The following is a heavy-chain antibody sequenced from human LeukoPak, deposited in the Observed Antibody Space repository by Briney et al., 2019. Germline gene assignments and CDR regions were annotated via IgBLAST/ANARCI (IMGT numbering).Heavy chain of an antibody. Sequence: SETLSLTCTVSGGSISSSSYYWGWIRQPPGKGLEWIGSIYYSGSTYYNPSLKSRVTISVDTSKNQFSLKLSSVTAADTAVYYCARLDLYCSGGSCYPWYFDYWGQGTLVTVSS. CDR2: IYYSGST. CDR3: ARLDLYCSGGSCYPWYFDY. D-gene: IGHD2-15*01. V-gene: IGHV4-39*01. CDR1: GGSISSSSYY. J-gene: IGHJ4*02.